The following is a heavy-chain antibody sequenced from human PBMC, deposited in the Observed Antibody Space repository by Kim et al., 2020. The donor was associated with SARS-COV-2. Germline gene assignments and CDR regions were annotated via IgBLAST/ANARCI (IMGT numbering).Heavy chain of an antibody. V-gene: IGHV4-61*01. Sequence: SETLSLTCTVSGGSVSSGSYYWSWIRQPPGKGLEWIGYIYYSGSTNYNPSLKSRVTISVDTSKNQFSLKLSSVTAADTAVYYCARVKSIAALFEYWGQGT. CDR2: IYYSGST. D-gene: IGHD6-6*01. CDR1: GGSVSSGSYY. CDR3: ARVKSIAALFEY. J-gene: IGHJ4*02.